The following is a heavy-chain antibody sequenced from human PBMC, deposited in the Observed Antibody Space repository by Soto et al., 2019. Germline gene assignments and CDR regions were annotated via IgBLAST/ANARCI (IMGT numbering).Heavy chain of an antibody. CDR2: IKSKTDGGTT. V-gene: IGHV3-15*01. D-gene: IGHD6-13*01. Sequence: EVQLVESGGGLVKPGGSLRLSCAASGFTFSNAWMSWVRQAPGKGLEWVGRIKSKTDGGTTDYAAPVKGRFTIPRDDSKNTLYLQMNSLKTEDTAVYYCTTLHGIAAAGGVDYWGQGTLVTVSS. CDR1: GFTFSNAW. J-gene: IGHJ4*02. CDR3: TTLHGIAAAGGVDY.